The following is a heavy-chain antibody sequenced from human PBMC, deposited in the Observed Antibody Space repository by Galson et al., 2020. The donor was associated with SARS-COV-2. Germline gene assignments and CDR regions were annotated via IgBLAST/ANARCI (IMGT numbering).Heavy chain of an antibody. V-gene: IGHV3-23*01. J-gene: IGHJ4*02. CDR2: ISGSGGST. CDR3: AKDKEGYSSSSAALDY. Sequence: GGSLRLSCAASGFTFSSYAMSWVRQAPGKGLEWVSAISGSGGSTYYADSVKGRFTISRDNSKNTLYLQMNSLRAEDTAVYYCAKDKEGYSSSSAALDYWGQGTLVTVSS. CDR1: GFTFSSYA. D-gene: IGHD6-6*01.